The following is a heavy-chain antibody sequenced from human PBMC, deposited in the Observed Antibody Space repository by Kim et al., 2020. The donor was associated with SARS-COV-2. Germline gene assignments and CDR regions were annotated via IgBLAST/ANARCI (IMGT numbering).Heavy chain of an antibody. CDR2: IYPGDSDT. V-gene: IGHV5-51*01. D-gene: IGHD3-22*01. J-gene: IGHJ6*02. CDR1: GYSFTSYW. Sequence: GESLKISCKGSGYSFTSYWIGWVRQMPGKGLEWMGIIYPGDSDTRYSPSFQGQVTISADKSISTAYLQGSSLKASDTAMYYCARRYDSSGPPYYYYGMDVWGQGTTVTVSS. CDR3: ARRYDSSGPPYYYYGMDV.